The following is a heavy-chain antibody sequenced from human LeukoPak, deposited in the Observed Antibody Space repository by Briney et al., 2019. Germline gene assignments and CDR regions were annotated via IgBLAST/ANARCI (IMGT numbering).Heavy chain of an antibody. D-gene: IGHD2-21*01. CDR2: ISGSGGST. CDR3: VRGNSNGGIDY. CDR1: GFTFANYA. Sequence: GGSLRLSCAASGFTFANYAMSWVRQGPGKGLEWVSTISGSGGSTYYADSVKGRFTISRDNAKNTLYLQMNSLRAEDTAAYYCVRGNSNGGIDYWGQGTLVTVSS. J-gene: IGHJ4*02. V-gene: IGHV3-23*01.